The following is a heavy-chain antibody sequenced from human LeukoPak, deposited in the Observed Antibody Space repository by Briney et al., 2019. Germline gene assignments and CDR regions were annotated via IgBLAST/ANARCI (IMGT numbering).Heavy chain of an antibody. V-gene: IGHV4-30-2*01. J-gene: IGHJ4*02. Sequence: SQTLSLTCTVSGGSISSGGYYWSWIRQPPGKGLEWIGYIYHSGSTYYNPSLKSRVTISVDRSKNQFSLKLSSVTAADTAVYYRARDQVYNSAQGVVDYWGQGTLVTVPS. CDR3: ARDQVYNSAQGVVDY. D-gene: IGHD6-19*01. CDR2: IYHSGST. CDR1: GGSISSGGYY.